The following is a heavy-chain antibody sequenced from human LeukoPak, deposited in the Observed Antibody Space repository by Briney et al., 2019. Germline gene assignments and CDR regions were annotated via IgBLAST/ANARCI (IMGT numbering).Heavy chain of an antibody. CDR1: GYTFTSYS. D-gene: IGHD1-26*01. J-gene: IGHJ4*02. CDR3: ARDKEGATYFDY. CDR2: IGAYNGNT. Sequence: ASVKVSCKASGYTFTSYSISWVRQAPGQGLEWMGWIGAYNGNTNYAQKLQGRVTMATDTSTRTAYMELRSLRSDDTAVYYCARDKEGATYFDYWGQGTLVTVSS. V-gene: IGHV1-18*01.